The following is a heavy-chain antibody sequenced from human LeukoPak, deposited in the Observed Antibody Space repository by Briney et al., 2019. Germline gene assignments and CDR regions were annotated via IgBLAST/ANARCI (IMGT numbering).Heavy chain of an antibody. J-gene: IGHJ6*02. Sequence: PGGSLRLSCAASGFTFSSYAMSWVRQAPGKGLEWVSAISGSGGSTYYADSVKGRFTISRDNSKNTLYLQMNSLKTEDTAVYYCAKDYYGSGSSSCGMDVWGQGTTVTVSS. D-gene: IGHD3-10*01. CDR2: ISGSGGST. V-gene: IGHV3-23*01. CDR3: AKDYYGSGSSSCGMDV. CDR1: GFTFSSYA.